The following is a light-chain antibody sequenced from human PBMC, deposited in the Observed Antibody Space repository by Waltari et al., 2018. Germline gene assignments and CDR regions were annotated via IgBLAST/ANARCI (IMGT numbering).Light chain of an antibody. CDR2: ATS. Sequence: IQLTQSPSSLSASVGARVTITCRATQSISNYLIWYQQKPGKAPKLLIYATSTLQTGAPSRFSGSGSGTDFTLNISSLQPEDFATYGCQQGLHMPGTFGEGTKV. CDR1: QSISNY. J-gene: IGKJ1*01. CDR3: QQGLHMPGT. V-gene: IGKV1-39*01.